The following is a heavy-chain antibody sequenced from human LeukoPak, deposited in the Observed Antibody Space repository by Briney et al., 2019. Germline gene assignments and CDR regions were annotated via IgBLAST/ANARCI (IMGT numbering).Heavy chain of an antibody. CDR3: ARDRVLLWFGESLYGMDV. Sequence: ASVKVSCKASGGTFSSYAISWVRQAPGQGLGWMGWISAYNGNTNYAQKLQGRVTMTTDTSTSTAYMELRSLRSDDTAVYYCARDRVLLWFGESLYGMDVWGQGTTVTVSS. CDR1: GGTFSSYA. CDR2: ISAYNGNT. V-gene: IGHV1-18*01. D-gene: IGHD3-10*01. J-gene: IGHJ6*02.